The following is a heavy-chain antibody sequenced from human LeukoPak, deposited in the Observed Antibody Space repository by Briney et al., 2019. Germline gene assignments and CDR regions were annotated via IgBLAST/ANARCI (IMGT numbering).Heavy chain of an antibody. V-gene: IGHV4-59*08. D-gene: IGHD3-10*01. CDR1: SGSISDYY. CDR3: ARGGHYHGSGRPFDP. Sequence: SETLSLTCSVSSGSISDYYWSWIRQPPGKGLEWIACIDYNGNADYNPSLKSRVTISVDSSKNQFSLKLSSVTAADTALYYCARGGHYHGSGRPFDPWGQGTLVTVSS. J-gene: IGHJ5*02. CDR2: IDYNGNA.